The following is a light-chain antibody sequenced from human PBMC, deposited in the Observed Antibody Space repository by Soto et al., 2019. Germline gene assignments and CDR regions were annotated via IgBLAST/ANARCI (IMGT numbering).Light chain of an antibody. Sequence: IVMTQSPATLSVSLGDRATLSCRASQSVSNYLAWYQQKPGQAPRLLIYGASTRATGIPARFSGSGSETDFTLTISSLQSEDFATYYCQQYNSYSYTFGQGTKLEI. CDR2: GAS. CDR3: QQYNSYSYT. CDR1: QSVSNY. V-gene: IGKV3-15*01. J-gene: IGKJ2*01.